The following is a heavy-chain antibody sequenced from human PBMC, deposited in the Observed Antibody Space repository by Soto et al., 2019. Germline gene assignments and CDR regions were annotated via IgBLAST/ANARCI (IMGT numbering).Heavy chain of an antibody. V-gene: IGHV1-8*01. D-gene: IGHD3-9*01. CDR2: MNPNSGNT. CDR3: ARDKAYYDILTGYYPTSSFDY. Sequence: ASVKVSCKASGYTFTSYDINWVRQATGQGLEWMGWMNPNSGNTGYAQKFQGRVTMTRNTSISTAYMELSSLRSEDTAVYYCARDKAYYDILTGYYPTSSFDYWGQGTLVTVSS. J-gene: IGHJ4*02. CDR1: GYTFTSYD.